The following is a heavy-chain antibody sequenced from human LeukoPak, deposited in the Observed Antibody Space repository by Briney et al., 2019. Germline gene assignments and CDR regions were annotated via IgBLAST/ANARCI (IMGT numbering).Heavy chain of an antibody. J-gene: IGHJ4*01. Sequence: GGSLRLSCAASGFTFSNTWMSWVRQAPGTGLEWVGRIKSKIDGGTTDYAAPVKGRFTISRDDSKNMLFLQMNSLKTEDTAVYYCARDPSASYDGNPHYFDYWGHGTLVTVSS. CDR2: IKSKIDGGTT. CDR1: GFTFSNTW. V-gene: IGHV3-15*01. CDR3: ARDPSASYDGNPHYFDY. D-gene: IGHD4-23*01.